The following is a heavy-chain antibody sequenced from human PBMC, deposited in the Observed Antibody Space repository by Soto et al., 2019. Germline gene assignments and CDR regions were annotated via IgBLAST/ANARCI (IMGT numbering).Heavy chain of an antibody. CDR2: ILPFFGTA. CDR3: ARGHEYGGNSDAVDV. J-gene: IGHJ3*01. CDR1: GGTFRTES. Sequence: QVHLVQSGAEVKKPGSSVKVSCKYSGGTFRTESINWVRQAPGQGLEWMGGILPFFGTAEYAPRFQGRVTISADGATTTAYREWSSLTSQDTAVYFCARGHEYGGNSDAVDVCGQGTMVTVSS. D-gene: IGHD4-17*01. V-gene: IGHV1-69*13.